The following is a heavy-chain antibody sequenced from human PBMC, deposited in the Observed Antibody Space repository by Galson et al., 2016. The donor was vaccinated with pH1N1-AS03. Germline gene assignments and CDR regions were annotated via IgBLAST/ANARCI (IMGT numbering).Heavy chain of an antibody. CDR1: GGSVNGYY. D-gene: IGHD2-15*01. CDR3: GRHLRSSYSMDV. V-gene: IGHV4-59*08. J-gene: IGHJ6*02. Sequence: ETLSLTCTVSGGSVNGYYWTWIRQPPGKELEWIGQIFYIGDTLYTPSLRGRVTMSVDTSKNQLSLRLSSVTAADTAVYYCGRHLRSSYSMDVWGQGTTVTVSS. CDR2: IFYIGDT.